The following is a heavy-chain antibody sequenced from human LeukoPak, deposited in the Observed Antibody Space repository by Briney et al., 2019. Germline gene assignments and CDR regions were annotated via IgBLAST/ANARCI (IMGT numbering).Heavy chain of an antibody. Sequence: SETLSLTCAVYGGSFSGYYWSWIRQPPGKGLEWIGYIYYSGSTNYNPSLKSRVTISVDTSKNQFSLKLSSVTAADTAVYYCAREGPTRAFDYWGQGTLVTVSS. J-gene: IGHJ4*02. V-gene: IGHV4-59*01. CDR3: AREGPTRAFDY. CDR2: IYYSGST. D-gene: IGHD5-12*01. CDR1: GGSFSGYY.